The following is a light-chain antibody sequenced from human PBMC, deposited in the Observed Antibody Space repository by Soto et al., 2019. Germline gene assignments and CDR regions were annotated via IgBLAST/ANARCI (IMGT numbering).Light chain of an antibody. V-gene: IGLV2-14*01. J-gene: IGLJ3*02. CDR3: SSYTSGSTRV. CDR2: EVT. Sequence: QSALTQPASVSGSPGQSITISCTGTSSDVGGYNYVSWYQQHPGKVPKLIIYEVTNRPSGVSNRFSGSKSGNTASLTISGLQTEDEADYYCSSYTSGSTRVFGGGTQLTVL. CDR1: SSDVGGYNY.